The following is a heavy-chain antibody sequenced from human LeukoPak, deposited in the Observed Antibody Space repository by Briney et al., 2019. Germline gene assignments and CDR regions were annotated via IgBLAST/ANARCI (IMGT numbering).Heavy chain of an antibody. J-gene: IGHJ4*02. CDR1: GYTFTSYG. CDR3: ARGRTVRIAAAAYPLGY. CDR2: ISAYNGNT. Sequence: ASVKVSCKASGYTFTSYGISWVRQAPGQGLEWMGWISAYNGNTNYAQKLQGRVTMTTDTSTSTAYMELSSLRSEDTAVYYCARGRTVRIAAAAYPLGYWGQGTLVTVSS. D-gene: IGHD6-13*01. V-gene: IGHV1-18*01.